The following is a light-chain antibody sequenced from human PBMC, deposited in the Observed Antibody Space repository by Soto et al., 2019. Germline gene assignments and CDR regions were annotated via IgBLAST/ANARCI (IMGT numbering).Light chain of an antibody. CDR3: QLYDESMT. Sequence: EIVLTQSPGTLCLSPGERATLSCRASQSISSNYLAWYQQKPGQAPRLLIYGASTRATGIPDRFSGSGSGTDFTLTISRLEPEDFAVYHCQLYDESMTLGQGTRWIS. CDR1: QSISSNY. CDR2: GAS. J-gene: IGKJ1*01. V-gene: IGKV3-20*01.